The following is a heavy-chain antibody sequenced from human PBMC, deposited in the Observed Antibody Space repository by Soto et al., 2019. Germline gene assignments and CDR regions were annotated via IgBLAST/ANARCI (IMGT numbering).Heavy chain of an antibody. CDR3: AREYDFWSGLGGHNWFDP. CDR1: GFTFSSYS. J-gene: IGHJ5*02. CDR2: ISSSSSYI. V-gene: IGHV3-21*01. Sequence: PGGSLRLSCAASGFTFSSYSMNGVRQAPGKGLEWVSSISSSSSYIYYADSVKGRFTISRDNAKNSLYLQMNSLRAEDTAVYYCAREYDFWSGLGGHNWFDPWGQGTLVTVSS. D-gene: IGHD3-3*01.